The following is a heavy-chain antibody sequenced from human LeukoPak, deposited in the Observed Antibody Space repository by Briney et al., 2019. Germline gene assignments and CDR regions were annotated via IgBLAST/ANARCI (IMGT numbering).Heavy chain of an antibody. Sequence: ASVKVSCKASDYTFSSYGISWVRQAPGQGLEWMGWISGYNGNTKYAQNLQGRVTMTTDTSTTTAYMELRSLRSDDTAVYYCARGRYYDSGGYDGAFDIWGQGTAVTVSS. D-gene: IGHD3-22*01. CDR3: ARGRYYDSGGYDGAFDI. V-gene: IGHV1-18*01. CDR1: DYTFSSYG. CDR2: ISGYNGNT. J-gene: IGHJ3*02.